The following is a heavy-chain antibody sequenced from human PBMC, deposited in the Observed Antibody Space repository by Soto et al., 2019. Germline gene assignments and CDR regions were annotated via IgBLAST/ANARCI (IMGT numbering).Heavy chain of an antibody. V-gene: IGHV4-30-2*01. CDR2: IYHSGST. D-gene: IGHD4-17*01. CDR3: ASRIYGDYEGY. CDR1: GGSISRGGYS. Sequence: SETLSLTCAVSGGSISRGGYSWSWIRQPPGKGLEWIGYIYHSGSTYYNPSLKSRVTISVDRSKNQFSLKLSSVTAADTAVYYCASRIYGDYEGYWGQGTLVTVSS. J-gene: IGHJ4*02.